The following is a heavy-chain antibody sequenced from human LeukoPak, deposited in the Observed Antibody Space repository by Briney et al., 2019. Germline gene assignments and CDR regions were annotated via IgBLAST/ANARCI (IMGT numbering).Heavy chain of an antibody. CDR1: GYTFTSYG. D-gene: IGHD2-15*01. V-gene: IGHV1-18*01. J-gene: IGHJ5*02. Sequence: ASVKVSCKASGYTFTSYGIIWVRQAPGQGLEWMGWISVYTGNTNSAQKLQGRVTMTTDTSTSTAYMVLRSLISDDTAVYYCARDRGYCSGGSCYSLVTWGQGTLVTVSS. CDR2: ISVYTGNT. CDR3: ARDRGYCSGGSCYSLVT.